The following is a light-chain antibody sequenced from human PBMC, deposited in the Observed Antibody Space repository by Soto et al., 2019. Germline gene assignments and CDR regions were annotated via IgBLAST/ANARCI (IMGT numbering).Light chain of an antibody. CDR1: QSVSSY. CDR2: DAS. Sequence: EIVLTQSPATLSLSPGERATLSCRASQSVSSYLAWYQQKPGQAPRLLIYDASNRATGIPARFSGSGSGTDFTLTISSLEPEDFLVYYCQQRSDWPRTFGQGTKVEVK. V-gene: IGKV3-11*01. CDR3: QQRSDWPRT. J-gene: IGKJ1*01.